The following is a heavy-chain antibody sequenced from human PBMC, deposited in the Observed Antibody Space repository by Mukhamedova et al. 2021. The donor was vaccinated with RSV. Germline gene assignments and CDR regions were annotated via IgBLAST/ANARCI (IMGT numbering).Heavy chain of an antibody. CDR2: ISAYNGNT. CDR3: ARVLGRTIFGVVTLGWFDP. J-gene: IGHJ5*02. Sequence: SWVRQAPGQGLEWMGWISAYNGNTNYAQKLQGRVTMTTETSTSTAYMELRSLRSDDTAVYYCARVLGRTIFGVVTLGWFDPWGQG. V-gene: IGHV1-18*01. D-gene: IGHD3-3*01.